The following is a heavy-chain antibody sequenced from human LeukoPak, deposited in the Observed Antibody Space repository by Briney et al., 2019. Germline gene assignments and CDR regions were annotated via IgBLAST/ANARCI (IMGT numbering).Heavy chain of an antibody. CDR1: GFTFSHYE. Sequence: GGSLGLSCIGSGFTFSHYEMNWVRQAPGKGLEWVSYISSSGGTIYYADSVKGRFTISRDNAKNSLYLQVNSLRAEDTAVYYCARADVGPFDPWGQGTLVTVSS. V-gene: IGHV3-48*03. CDR2: ISSSGGTI. D-gene: IGHD3-10*02. CDR3: ARADVGPFDP. J-gene: IGHJ5*02.